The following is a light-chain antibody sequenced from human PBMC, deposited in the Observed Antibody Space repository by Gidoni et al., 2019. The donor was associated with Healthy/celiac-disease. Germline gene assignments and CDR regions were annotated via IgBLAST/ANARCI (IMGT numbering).Light chain of an antibody. CDR2: AAS. Sequence: DIQMTQAPSSLSASVGDRVTITCRARQGISNYLAWYQQKPGKVPKLLIYAASTFQSGVPSRFSVSGSGTAFTLTISSLQPADVATYYCQNYNSAPLTFGGGTKVEI. J-gene: IGKJ4*01. V-gene: IGKV1-27*01. CDR3: QNYNSAPLT. CDR1: QGISNY.